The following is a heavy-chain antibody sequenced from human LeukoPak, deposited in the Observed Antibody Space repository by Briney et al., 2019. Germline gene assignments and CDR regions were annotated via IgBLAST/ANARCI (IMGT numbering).Heavy chain of an antibody. CDR3: ARDRDGYNCVFDY. CDR2: ISSSGSTI. V-gene: IGHV3-48*03. Sequence: GGSLRLSCAASGFTFSSYEMNWVRQAPGKGLEWVSYISSSGSTIHYADSVKGRFTISRDNAKNSLFLQMNSLRAEDTAVYYCARDRDGYNCVFDYWGQGTLVTVSS. CDR1: GFTFSSYE. J-gene: IGHJ4*02. D-gene: IGHD5-24*01.